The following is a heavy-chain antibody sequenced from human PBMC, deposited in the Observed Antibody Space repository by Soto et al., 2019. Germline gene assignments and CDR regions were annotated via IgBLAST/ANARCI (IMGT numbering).Heavy chain of an antibody. J-gene: IGHJ4*02. V-gene: IGHV4-34*01. CDR1: GGSFSGYY. D-gene: IGHD6-19*01. CDR3: ARAWQWLAPFDY. Sequence: SETLSLTCAVYGGSFSGYYWSWIRQPPGKGLEWIGEINHRGSTNYNPSLKSRVTITVDTSKNQFSLKLSYVTAADTAVYYCARAWQWLAPFDYWGQGTLVTVSS. CDR2: INHRGST.